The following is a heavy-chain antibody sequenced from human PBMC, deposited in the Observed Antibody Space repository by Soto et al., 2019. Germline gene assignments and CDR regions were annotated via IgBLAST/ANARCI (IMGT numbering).Heavy chain of an antibody. D-gene: IGHD6-19*01. CDR3: ARGGLSIDVAGTLIDY. V-gene: IGHV3-33*01. J-gene: IGHJ4*02. CDR2: IWYDGSNK. CDR1: GFTFSSYG. Sequence: QVQLVESGGGVVQPGRSLRLSCAASGFTFSSYGMHWVRQAPGKGLEGVAVIWYDGSNKYYADSVKGRFTISRDNSKTTLALQMNSLRAEDTAVYYCARGGLSIDVAGTLIDYWGQGTLVTVSS.